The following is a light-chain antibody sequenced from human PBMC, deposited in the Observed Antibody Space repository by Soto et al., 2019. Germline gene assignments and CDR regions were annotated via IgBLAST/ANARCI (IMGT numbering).Light chain of an antibody. J-gene: IGKJ4*01. CDR2: DAS. V-gene: IGKV3-11*01. CDR3: QQRSNWPPPPT. Sequence: EIVLTQSPATLSLSPGERATLSCRASQSVSSYLAWYQQKPGQAPRLLIYDASNRATGIPARFSGSGSGTDFTLTISSLEPEDFAVYYCQQRSNWPPPPTFGAGTKVDIK. CDR1: QSVSSY.